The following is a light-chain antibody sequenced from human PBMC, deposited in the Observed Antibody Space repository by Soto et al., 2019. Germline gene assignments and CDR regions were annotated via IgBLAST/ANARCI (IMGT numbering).Light chain of an antibody. V-gene: IGLV2-14*01. Sequence: QSALTQPASVSGSPGQSITISCTGSSSDVGGHNFVSWCQQHPGKAPKLVIYEVSNRPSGVSNRFSGSKSGHTASLTISGLQTEDEDDYYCYSATSGSTYVFGTGTKVTVL. CDR2: EVS. J-gene: IGLJ1*01. CDR3: YSATSGSTYV. CDR1: SSDVGGHNF.